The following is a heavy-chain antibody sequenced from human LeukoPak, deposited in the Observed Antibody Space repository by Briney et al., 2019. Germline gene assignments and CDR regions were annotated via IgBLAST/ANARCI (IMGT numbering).Heavy chain of an antibody. CDR3: ARPYSGSYLELGFDY. J-gene: IGHJ4*02. V-gene: IGHV1-46*01. Sequence: ASVKVSCKASGYTFTSYYMHWVRQAPGQGLEWMGIINPSGGSTSYAQKFQGRVTMTRDTSTSTVYMELSSLRSEDAAVYYCARPYSGSYLELGFDYWGQGTLVTVSS. CDR2: INPSGGST. D-gene: IGHD1-26*01. CDR1: GYTFTSYY.